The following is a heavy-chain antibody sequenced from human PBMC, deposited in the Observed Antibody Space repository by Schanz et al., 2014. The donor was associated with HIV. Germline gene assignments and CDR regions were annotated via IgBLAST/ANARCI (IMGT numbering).Heavy chain of an antibody. D-gene: IGHD3-9*01. CDR3: AKGLQKFDWRSPVDY. Sequence: QVQLVQSGAEVKKPGASVKVSCKASGYSFTNFDVSWVRQAPGQGLEWMGWINTRTGDTIYAERLQGRVTLTRDTSINTAYMTLSRLGSDDTAVYFCAKGLQKFDWRSPVDYWGQGTLLTVSS. CDR2: INTRTGDT. V-gene: IGHV1-2*02. CDR1: GYSFTNFD. J-gene: IGHJ4*02.